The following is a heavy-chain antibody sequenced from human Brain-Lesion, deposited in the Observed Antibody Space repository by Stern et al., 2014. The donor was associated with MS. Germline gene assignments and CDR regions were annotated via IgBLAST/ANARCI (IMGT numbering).Heavy chain of an antibody. Sequence: EVQLVESGGGLVQPGGSLRLSCTGSGFTFNSYWMSWVRQAPGKGLEWVANIKEDGSENYYVESVKGRFTVSRDNAKNSMYLQMNSLRVDDTATYYCARIGYSSSWYSPVGFFQHWGQGTLVTVSS. V-gene: IGHV3-7*01. CDR3: ARIGYSSSWYSPVGFFQH. J-gene: IGHJ1*01. D-gene: IGHD6-13*01. CDR2: IKEDGSEN. CDR1: GFTFNSYW.